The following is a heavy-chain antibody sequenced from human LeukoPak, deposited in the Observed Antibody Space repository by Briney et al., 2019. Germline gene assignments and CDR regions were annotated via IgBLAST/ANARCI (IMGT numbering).Heavy chain of an antibody. J-gene: IGHJ4*02. D-gene: IGHD3-9*01. CDR1: GYTLTELS. V-gene: IGHV1-24*01. Sequence: ASVTVSCKVSGYTLTELSMHWVRQAPGKGLEWMGGFDPEDGETICAQNFQGRVTMTEDTSTDTAYLELSSLRSEDTAVYYCATDIDYFDWLLLDYWGQGTLVTVSS. CDR3: ATDIDYFDWLLLDY. CDR2: FDPEDGET.